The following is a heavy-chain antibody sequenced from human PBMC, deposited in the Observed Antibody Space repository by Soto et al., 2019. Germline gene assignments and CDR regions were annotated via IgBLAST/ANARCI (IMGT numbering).Heavy chain of an antibody. J-gene: IGHJ6*02. CDR2: ISAYNGNT. Sequence: ASVKVSCKASGYTFTSYGISWVRQAPGRGLEWMGWISAYNGNTNYAQKLQGRVTMTTDTSTSTAYMELRSLRSDDTAVYYCAREVEVRGVIGPYYYYYYGMDVWGQGTTVTVSS. V-gene: IGHV1-18*01. D-gene: IGHD3-10*01. CDR3: AREVEVRGVIGPYYYYYYGMDV. CDR1: GYTFTSYG.